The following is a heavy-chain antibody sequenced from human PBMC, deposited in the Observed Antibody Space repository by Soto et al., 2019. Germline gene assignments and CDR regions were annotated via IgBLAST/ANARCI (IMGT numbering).Heavy chain of an antibody. D-gene: IGHD2-15*01. CDR2: ISAYNGNT. Sequence: QVQLVQSGAEVKKPGASVKGSCKASGYTFTSYGISWVRQAPGQGLEWIGWISAYNGNTNYAQKLQGRVTMTTDTSTSTAYSELKSLRSDDTAVYYCARGDIVVVVAATRGYYYYGMDVWGQGTTVTVSS. CDR1: GYTFTSYG. V-gene: IGHV1-18*01. CDR3: ARGDIVVVVAATRGYYYYGMDV. J-gene: IGHJ6*02.